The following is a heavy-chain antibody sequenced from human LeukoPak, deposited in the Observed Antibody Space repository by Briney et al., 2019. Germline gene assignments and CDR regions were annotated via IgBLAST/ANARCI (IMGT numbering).Heavy chain of an antibody. D-gene: IGHD1-14*01. CDR2: IIPIFGTA. Sequence: SVKVSCKASGGTFSSYAISWVRQAPGQGLEWMGGIIPIFGTANYAQKFQGRVTITADESTSTAYMELSSLRSEDTAVYYCARVNREAGNWFDPWGQRTLVTVSS. CDR3: ARVNREAGNWFDP. J-gene: IGHJ5*02. CDR1: GGTFSSYA. V-gene: IGHV1-69*13.